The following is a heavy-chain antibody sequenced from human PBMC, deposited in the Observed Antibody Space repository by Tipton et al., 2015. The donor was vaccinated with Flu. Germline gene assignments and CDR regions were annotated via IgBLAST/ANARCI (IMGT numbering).Heavy chain of an antibody. CDR3: ARAPSGGSSIAARPNWFDP. V-gene: IGHV4-34*01. Sequence: TLSLTCAVYGGSFSGYYWSWIRQPPGKGLEWIGEINHGGSTNYNPPLKSRVTISVDTSKNQFSLKLSSVTAADTAVYYCARAPSGGSSIAARPNWFDPWGQGTLVTVSS. CDR2: INHGGST. J-gene: IGHJ5*02. D-gene: IGHD6-6*01. CDR1: GGSFSGYY.